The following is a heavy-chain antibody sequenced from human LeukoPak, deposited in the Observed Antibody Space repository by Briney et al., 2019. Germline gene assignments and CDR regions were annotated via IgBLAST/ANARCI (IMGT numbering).Heavy chain of an antibody. D-gene: IGHD3-3*01. CDR2: ISAYNGNT. Sequence: ASVKVSCKASGYTLTSYGISWVRQAPGQGLEWMGWISAYNGNTNYAQKLQGRVTMTTDTSTSTAYMELRSLRSDDTAVYYCARAYYDFWSGYHPDYYYGMDVWGQGTTVTVSS. CDR3: ARAYYDFWSGYHPDYYYGMDV. V-gene: IGHV1-18*01. J-gene: IGHJ6*02. CDR1: GYTLTSYG.